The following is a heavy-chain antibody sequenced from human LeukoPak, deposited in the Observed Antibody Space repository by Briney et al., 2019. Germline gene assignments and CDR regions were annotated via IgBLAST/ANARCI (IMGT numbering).Heavy chain of an antibody. J-gene: IGHJ6*02. CDR2: IIPIFGTA. CDR3: ARDSHGDGGYDLMGTCMDV. D-gene: IGHD5-12*01. CDR1: GGTFSSYA. V-gene: IGHV1-69*13. Sequence: SVTVSCKASGGTFSSYAISWVRQAPGQGLEWMGGIIPIFGTANYAQKFQGRVTITADESTSTAYMELSSLRSEDTAVYYCARDSHGDGGYDLMGTCMDVWGQGTTVTVSS.